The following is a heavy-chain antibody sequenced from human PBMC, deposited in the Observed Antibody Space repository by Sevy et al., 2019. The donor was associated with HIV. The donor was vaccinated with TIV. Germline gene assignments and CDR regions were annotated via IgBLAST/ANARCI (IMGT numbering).Heavy chain of an antibody. CDR2: IYGGGET. V-gene: IGHV3-53*01. Sequence: GGSLRLSCAASGFSVSSNFMSWVRQAPGRGLEWVSTIYGGGETYYAESVKGRFTISRDSSRNTVFLQMNSLRAEDTAIYFCTTSPRPNLADYWGQGTLVTVSS. CDR1: GFSVSSNF. D-gene: IGHD1-1*01. CDR3: TTSPRPNLADY. J-gene: IGHJ4*02.